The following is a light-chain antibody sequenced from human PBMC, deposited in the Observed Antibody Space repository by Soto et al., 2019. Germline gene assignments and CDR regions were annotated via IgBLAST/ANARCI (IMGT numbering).Light chain of an antibody. CDR1: QSVSSNY. Sequence: EIVLTQSPGTLSLSPGERATLSCRASQSVSSNYLAWYQQKPGQAPRLLIYAASSRATDIPDRFSGSGSGTDFILTISRLEPEDSAVYSCQQYGTSPHTFGQGTKLEIK. J-gene: IGKJ2*01. CDR3: QQYGTSPHT. CDR2: AAS. V-gene: IGKV3-20*01.